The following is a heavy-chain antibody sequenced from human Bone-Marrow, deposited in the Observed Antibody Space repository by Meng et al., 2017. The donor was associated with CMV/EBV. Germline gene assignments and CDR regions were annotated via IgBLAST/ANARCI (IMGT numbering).Heavy chain of an antibody. V-gene: IGHV1-18*04. J-gene: IGHJ4*02. Sequence: ASVKVSCKASGYTFTGYYMHWVRQAPGQGLEWMGWISAYNGNTNYAQRLQGRVTMTTDTSTSTAYMELRGLRSDDTAVYYCAKFSQWLVPFDYWGQGTLVTVSS. CDR2: ISAYNGNT. CDR3: AKFSQWLVPFDY. CDR1: GYTFTGYY. D-gene: IGHD6-19*01.